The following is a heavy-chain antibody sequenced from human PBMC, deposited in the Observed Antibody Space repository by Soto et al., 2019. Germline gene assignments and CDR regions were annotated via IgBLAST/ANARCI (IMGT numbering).Heavy chain of an antibody. CDR2: ITRDGYNK. Sequence: QVQLVESGGGVVQPGRSLRLSCAVSGFIFKNYALNWVRQAPGKGLEWVASITRDGYNKYYADSVKGRFTISRDNSKNTLSLQMTALRVEDSSVYYCTKNSGGSSSVGMDYWGPGTLVTVSS. D-gene: IGHD6-6*01. V-gene: IGHV3-30*04. J-gene: IGHJ4*02. CDR3: TKNSGGSSSVGMDY. CDR1: GFIFKNYA.